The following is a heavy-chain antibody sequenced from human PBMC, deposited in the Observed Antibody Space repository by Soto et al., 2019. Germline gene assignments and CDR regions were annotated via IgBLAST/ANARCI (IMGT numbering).Heavy chain of an antibody. D-gene: IGHD1-26*01. J-gene: IGHJ4*02. V-gene: IGHV1-8*01. CDR3: ARGVTAGVDY. Sequence: QVQLVQSGAEVREPGASVKVSSKASGYSFTSLDINWVRQTTGQGLEWMGWMQPSSGRTGYAQKCQGRVTMTRDTSINTAYMELSSLTSDDTAFYYCARGVTAGVDYWGQGTLVTVSS. CDR2: MQPSSGRT. CDR1: GYSFTSLD.